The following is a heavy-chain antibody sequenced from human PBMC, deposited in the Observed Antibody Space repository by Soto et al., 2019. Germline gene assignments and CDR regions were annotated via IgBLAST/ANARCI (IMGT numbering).Heavy chain of an antibody. CDR1: GGSISSSTYY. D-gene: IGHD2-15*01. J-gene: IGHJ4*02. CDR3: VRRGGPADF. V-gene: IGHV4-39*01. CDR2: IYFGGST. Sequence: QLQLQESGPGLVKPSETLSLTCTVSGGSISSSTYYWGWIRQPPGKGLEWIGSIYFGGSTYYNPSLKSRVTISVDTSKSQFSLKLSSVTAADTAVYYCVRRGGPADFWGQGTLVTVSS.